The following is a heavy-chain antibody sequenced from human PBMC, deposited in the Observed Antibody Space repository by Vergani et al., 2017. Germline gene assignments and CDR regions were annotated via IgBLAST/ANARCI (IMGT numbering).Heavy chain of an antibody. J-gene: IGHJ4*02. CDR2: ISGSGGST. D-gene: IGHD7-27*01. V-gene: IGHV3-23*04. Sequence: EVQLVESGGGLVQPGGSLRLSCAASGFTFSSYAMSWVRQAPGKGLEWVSAISGSGGSTYYADSVKGRFTISRDNAKNSLYLQMNSLRAEDTAVYYCARDATGEYYFDYWGQGTLVTVSS. CDR1: GFTFSSYA. CDR3: ARDATGEYYFDY.